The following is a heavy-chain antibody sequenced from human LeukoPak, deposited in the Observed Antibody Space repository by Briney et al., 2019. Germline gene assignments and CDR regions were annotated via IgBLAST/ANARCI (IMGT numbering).Heavy chain of an antibody. V-gene: IGHV4-59*01. Sequence: PSETLSLTCTVSGGSISSYYWSWIRQPPGKGLEWIGYIYYSGSTNYNPSLKSRVTISVDTSKNQFSLKLSSVTAADTAVYYCARGRYYYDSSGRREFDYWGQGTLVTVSS. CDR1: GGSISSYY. J-gene: IGHJ4*02. CDR3: ARGRYYYDSSGRREFDY. D-gene: IGHD3-22*01. CDR2: IYYSGST.